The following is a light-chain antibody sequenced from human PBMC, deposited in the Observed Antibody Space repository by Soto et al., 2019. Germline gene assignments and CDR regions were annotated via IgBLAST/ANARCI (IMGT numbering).Light chain of an antibody. CDR1: SSDVGGYNY. CDR2: DVS. V-gene: IGLV2-14*01. Sequence: QSVLTQPASVSGSPGQSITISCTGTSSDVGGYNYVSWYQQHPGKAPKLMIYDVSNRPSGVSNRFSGSKSGNTASLTISGLQAEDVADYYCSSYTSSSTHWVFGGGTKLTVL. CDR3: SSYTSSSTHWV. J-gene: IGLJ3*02.